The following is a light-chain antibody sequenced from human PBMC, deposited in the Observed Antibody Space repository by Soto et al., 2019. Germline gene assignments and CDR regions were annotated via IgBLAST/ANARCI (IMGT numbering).Light chain of an antibody. J-gene: IGKJ4*01. CDR2: GAS. CDR3: QQYNNWPLT. Sequence: EIVMTQSPATLSVSPGERATLSCRASQSVSTNLAWYQQKPGQAPSLLIYGASTRAAGIPARFSGSGSGTEFTLTISSLQSEDFAVYSCQQYNNWPLTFGGGTKVEIK. V-gene: IGKV3-15*01. CDR1: QSVSTN.